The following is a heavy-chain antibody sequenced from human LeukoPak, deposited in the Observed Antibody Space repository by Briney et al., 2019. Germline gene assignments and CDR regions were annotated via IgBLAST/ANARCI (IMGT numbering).Heavy chain of an antibody. D-gene: IGHD1-14*01. CDR3: AREPNFDDHAFDY. CDR2: INSRSSSI. J-gene: IGHJ4*02. Sequence: GGSLRLSCAASGFTFSSYSMNWVRQAPGKGLEWVSYINSRSSSIDYAGSVKGRFTISRDNAKNSLYLQINSLRAEDTAIYYCAREPNFDDHAFDYWGQGTLVTVSS. CDR1: GFTFSSYS. V-gene: IGHV3-48*01.